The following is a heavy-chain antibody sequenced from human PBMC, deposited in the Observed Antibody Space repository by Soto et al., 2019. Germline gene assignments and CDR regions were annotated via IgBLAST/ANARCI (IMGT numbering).Heavy chain of an antibody. J-gene: IGHJ6*03. CDR3: ARGSHSSSWGYYMDV. V-gene: IGHV1-8*01. CDR2: MNPNSGNT. Sequence: ASVKVACKASGYTNTSYDSNCVRQTTGQGLEWMGWMNPNSGNTGYAQKFQGRVTMTRNTSISTAYMELSSLRSEDTAVYYCARGSHSSSWGYYMDVWGKGTTVTVSS. D-gene: IGHD6-13*01. CDR1: GYTNTSYD.